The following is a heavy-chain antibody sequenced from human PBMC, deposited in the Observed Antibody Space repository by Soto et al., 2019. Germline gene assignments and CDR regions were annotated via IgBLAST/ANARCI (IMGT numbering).Heavy chain of an antibody. J-gene: IGHJ6*02. CDR2: IYYSGST. V-gene: IGHV4-59*01. CDR3: ERVITGKPNYYYYGMDV. CDR1: GGSISSYY. Sequence: PSETLSLTCAVSGGSISSYYWSWIRQPPGKGLEWIGYIYYSGSTNYNPSLKSRVTISVDTSKNQFSLKLSSVTAADTDVYYCERVITGKPNYYYYGMDVWGQGTTVTVSS. D-gene: IGHD1-20*01.